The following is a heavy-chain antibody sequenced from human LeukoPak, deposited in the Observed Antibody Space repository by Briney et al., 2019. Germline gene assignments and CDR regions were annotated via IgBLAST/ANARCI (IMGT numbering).Heavy chain of an antibody. CDR2: TRRSGTT. D-gene: IGHD6-19*01. CDR3: ARDFGSSIEYYFED. CDR1: GGSISTYY. V-gene: IGHV4-4*07. J-gene: IGHJ4*02. Sequence: PSETLSLTCSVSGGSISTYYWNWIRQPAGKGLEWIGRTRRSGTTNYNPSLKSRVTMSADTSKNQLSLKLSSVTAADTAVYCCARDFGSSIEYYFEDWGQGILVTVSS.